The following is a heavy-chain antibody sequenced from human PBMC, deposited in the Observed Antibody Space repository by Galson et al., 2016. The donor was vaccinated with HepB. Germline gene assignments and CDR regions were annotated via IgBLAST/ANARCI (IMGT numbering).Heavy chain of an antibody. Sequence: SLRLSCAASGFAFSSHWMHWVRQAPGKGLIWVARINSDGTISNYADSVKGRFTISRDSAKNTLYLQMNSLRAEDTAVYFCVRDHSVVPTTAYNWFDPWGRGTLVTVSS. CDR3: VRDHSVVPTTAYNWFDP. D-gene: IGHD4-23*01. J-gene: IGHJ5*02. V-gene: IGHV3-74*01. CDR1: GFAFSSHW. CDR2: INSDGTIS.